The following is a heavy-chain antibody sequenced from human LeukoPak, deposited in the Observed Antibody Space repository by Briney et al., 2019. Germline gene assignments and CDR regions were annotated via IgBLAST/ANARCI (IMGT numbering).Heavy chain of an antibody. CDR1: GYTFTRYY. J-gene: IGHJ4*02. D-gene: IGHD3-22*01. CDR3: ATTPPDYYDSSGYLGF. V-gene: IGHV1-46*01. CDR2: INPSGGST. Sequence: ASVKVSCKASGYTFTRYYMHWVRQAPGQGLLWMGIINPSGGSTSYAQKFQGRVTMTKDTSTSTVYMELSSLRSEDTAVYYCATTPPDYYDSSGYLGFWGQGTLVTVSS.